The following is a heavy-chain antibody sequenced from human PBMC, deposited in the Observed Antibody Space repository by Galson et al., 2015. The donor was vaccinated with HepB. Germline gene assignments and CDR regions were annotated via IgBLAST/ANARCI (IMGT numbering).Heavy chain of an antibody. CDR3: ARESPRRGGICEGAFCKGVDV. CDR2: IWFDGSER. D-gene: IGHD2-15*01. CDR1: GFPFSDYA. Sequence: SLRLSCAASGFPFSDYAMHWVRQAPGKGLEWVAVIWFDGSERYYGDCVKGRSTISRDNSKKTLYLQVNSLRAEDTAVYYCARESPRRGGICEGAFCKGVDVWGQGTTVTVSS. J-gene: IGHJ6*02. V-gene: IGHV3-33*08.